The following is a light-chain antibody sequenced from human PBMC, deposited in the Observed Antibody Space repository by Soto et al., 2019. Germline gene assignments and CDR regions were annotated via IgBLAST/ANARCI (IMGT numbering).Light chain of an antibody. J-gene: IGLJ1*01. V-gene: IGLV2-14*01. CDR3: SSYTNINTRACV. Sequence: QSVLTQPASVSGSPGRSITISCTGTSGDIGSYNRVSWYQQHPGKAPKLIIYEVTDRPSGVSNRFSGSKSGNTASLTISGLQAEDEAEYYCSSYTNINTRACVFGTGTKVTV. CDR1: SGDIGSYNR. CDR2: EVT.